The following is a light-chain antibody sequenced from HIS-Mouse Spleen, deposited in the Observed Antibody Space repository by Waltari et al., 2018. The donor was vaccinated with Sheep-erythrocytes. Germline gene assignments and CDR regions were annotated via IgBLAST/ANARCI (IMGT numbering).Light chain of an antibody. CDR1: QSVSSY. CDR2: DAS. CDR3: QQRSNWYT. V-gene: IGKV3-11*01. Sequence: EIVLTQSPATLSLSPGERATLSCRASQSVSSYLAWYQQKPGKAPRLLIDDASNRATGIPARFSGSGSGTDFTLTISSLEPEDFAVYYCQQRSNWYTFGQGTKLEIK. J-gene: IGKJ2*01.